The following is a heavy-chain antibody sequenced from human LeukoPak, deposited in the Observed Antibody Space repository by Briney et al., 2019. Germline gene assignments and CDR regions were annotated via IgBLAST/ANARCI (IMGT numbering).Heavy chain of an antibody. J-gene: IGHJ4*02. Sequence: PGGSLRLSCAASGFTFSSYSMNWVRQAPGKGLEWVSSISSSSSCIYYADSVKGRFTISRDNAKNSLYLQMNSLRAEDTAVYYCASVKQWLSRVTNYWGQGTLVTVSS. CDR3: ASVKQWLSRVTNY. CDR2: ISSSSSCI. V-gene: IGHV3-21*01. CDR1: GFTFSSYS. D-gene: IGHD6-19*01.